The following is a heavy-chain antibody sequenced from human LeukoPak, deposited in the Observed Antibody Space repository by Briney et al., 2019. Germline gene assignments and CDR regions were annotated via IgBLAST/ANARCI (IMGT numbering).Heavy chain of an antibody. J-gene: IGHJ4*02. D-gene: IGHD5-18*01. CDR1: GYTFTGYY. Sequence: ASVKVSCKASGYTFTGYYMHRVRQAPGQGLEWMGWINPNSGGTNYAQKFQGRVTMTRDTSISTAYMELSRLRSDDTAMYYCARDRTDTAMVTEDDYWGQGTLVTVSS. CDR3: ARDRTDTAMVTEDDY. CDR2: INPNSGGT. V-gene: IGHV1-2*02.